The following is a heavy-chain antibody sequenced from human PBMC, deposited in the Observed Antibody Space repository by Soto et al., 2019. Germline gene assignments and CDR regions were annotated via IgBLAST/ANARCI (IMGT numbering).Heavy chain of an antibody. CDR3: LRVDWNDAGS. D-gene: IGHD1-1*01. CDR1: GYSVSSNSAA. CDR2: TRYTSNWSY. J-gene: IGHJ5*02. V-gene: IGHV6-1*01. Sequence: SQTLSLTFAISGYSVSSNSAALNWISQSPSRGLEWLVRTRYTSNWSYEYALSVKVRITISPDTSKNHFSLQLDSVTPEDTDVYYCLRVDWNDAGSWGQGTLVTVSS.